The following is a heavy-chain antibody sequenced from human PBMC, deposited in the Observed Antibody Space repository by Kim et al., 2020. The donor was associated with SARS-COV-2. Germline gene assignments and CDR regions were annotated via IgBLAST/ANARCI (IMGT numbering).Heavy chain of an antibody. J-gene: IGHJ5*02. Sequence: SETLSLTCAVYGGSFSGYYWSWIRQPPGKGLEWIGEINHSGSTNYNPSLKSRVTISVDTSKNQFSLKLSSVTAADTAVYYCARGWRSEYSGYDSRRRWSFDPWGQGTLVTVSS. CDR3: ARGWRSEYSGYDSRRRWSFDP. V-gene: IGHV4-34*01. D-gene: IGHD5-12*01. CDR2: INHSGST. CDR1: GGSFSGYY.